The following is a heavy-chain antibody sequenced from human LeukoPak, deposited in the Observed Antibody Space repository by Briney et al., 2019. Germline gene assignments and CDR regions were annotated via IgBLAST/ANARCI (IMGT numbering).Heavy chain of an antibody. J-gene: IGHJ4*02. CDR3: AKRGSNKYFDY. D-gene: IGHD2-15*01. Sequence: GGSLRLSCPASGFTFSSYAMSWVRQAPGKGLEWVSAISSSGSSTYYADSVKGRFTISRDNSKNTLYLQMSSLRAEDTAVYYCAKRGSNKYFDYWGQGTLVTVSS. V-gene: IGHV3-23*01. CDR1: GFTFSSYA. CDR2: ISSSGSST.